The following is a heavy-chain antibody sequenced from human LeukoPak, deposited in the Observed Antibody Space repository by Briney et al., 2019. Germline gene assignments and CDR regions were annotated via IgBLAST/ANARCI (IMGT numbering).Heavy chain of an antibody. CDR3: AREDGTFDP. CDR1: GFNFSSYW. J-gene: IGHJ5*02. Sequence: GGSLRLSCVASGFNFSSYWMNWVRQAPGKGLEWVANIHPDTTQKYYVESVGGRFTISRDNAKNSLFLQMNSLGADDTAVYYCAREDGTFDPWGPGTLVTVSS. V-gene: IGHV3-7*05. D-gene: IGHD5-24*01. CDR2: IHPDTTQK.